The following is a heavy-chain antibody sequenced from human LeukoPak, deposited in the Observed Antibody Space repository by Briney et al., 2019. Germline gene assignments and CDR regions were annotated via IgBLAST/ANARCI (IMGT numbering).Heavy chain of an antibody. CDR1: GGSFSGYY. Sequence: SETLSLTCAVYGGSFSGYYWSWIRQPPGKGLEWIGEINHSGSTNYNPSLKSRVTISVDTSKNHFSLKLSSVTAADTAVYYCARRWYLYYFDYWGQGTLVTVSS. CDR2: INHSGST. D-gene: IGHD2-15*01. CDR3: ARRWYLYYFDY. J-gene: IGHJ4*02. V-gene: IGHV4-34*01.